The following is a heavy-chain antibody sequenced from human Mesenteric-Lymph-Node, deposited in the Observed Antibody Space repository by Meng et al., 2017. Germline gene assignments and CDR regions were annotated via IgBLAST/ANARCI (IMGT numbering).Heavy chain of an antibody. V-gene: IGHV4-30-2*01. D-gene: IGHD4-17*01. CDR1: GGSISSGGYS. CDR2: IYHSGST. CDR3: ARVAYGDYLPDAFDI. Sequence: QLQLQESGSGLVKPSQTLSLTCAVSGGSISSGGYSWSWIRQPPGKGLEWIGYIYHSGSTYYNPSLKSRVTISVDRSKNQFSLKLSSVTAADTAVYYCARVAYGDYLPDAFDIWGQGTMVTVSS. J-gene: IGHJ3*02.